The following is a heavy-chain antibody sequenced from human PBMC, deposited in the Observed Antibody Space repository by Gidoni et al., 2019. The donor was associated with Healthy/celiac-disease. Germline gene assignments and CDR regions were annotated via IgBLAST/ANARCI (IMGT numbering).Heavy chain of an antibody. CDR1: GYTFTNYY. D-gene: IGHD3-22*01. V-gene: IGHV1-46*01. J-gene: IGHJ6*02. CDR3: ARDTYDSSGPNSGMDG. CDR2: IDPSGGST. Sequence: AQLVQSGAEVKKSGASVKVSCKASGYTFTNYYMQWVRQAPGQGLEWMGMIDPSGGSTSYAQKFKGRVTMTRDTSTSTVYMELGSLRSEDTAVYYCARDTYDSSGPNSGMDGWGQGTTVTVSS.